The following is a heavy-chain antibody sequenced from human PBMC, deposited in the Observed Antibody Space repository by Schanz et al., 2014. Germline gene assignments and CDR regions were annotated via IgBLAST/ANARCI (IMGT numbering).Heavy chain of an antibody. V-gene: IGHV3-23*01. Sequence: EVQLLESGGGLVQPGGSLRLSCAASGFTFSSYAMSWVRQAPGKGLEWVSAISGSGGSTYYADSVKGRFTISRDNSKNTLYLQMNSLRAEDTAVYDCAKGRFGELSAFDIWGQGTMVNVSS. CDR3: AKGRFGELSAFDI. CDR1: GFTFSSYA. J-gene: IGHJ3*02. D-gene: IGHD3-10*01. CDR2: ISGSGGST.